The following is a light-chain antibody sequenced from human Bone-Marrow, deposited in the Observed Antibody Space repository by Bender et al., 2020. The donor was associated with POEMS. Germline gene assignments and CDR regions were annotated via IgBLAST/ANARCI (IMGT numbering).Light chain of an antibody. Sequence: SYELTQPPSVSVSPGQTARINCSGDALPQQYAYWHQLKPGQAPVLVIYKDSERPSGVPDRFSGSRSGTSASLAISGLRSEDEADYYCAAWDDSLSGVVFGGGTKLTVL. CDR2: KDS. V-gene: IGLV3-25*02. CDR3: AAWDDSLSGVV. CDR1: ALPQQY. J-gene: IGLJ2*01.